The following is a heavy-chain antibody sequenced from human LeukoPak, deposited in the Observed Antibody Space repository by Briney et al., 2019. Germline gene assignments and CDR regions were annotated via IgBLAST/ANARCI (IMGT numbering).Heavy chain of an antibody. CDR3: AKSYRRDGYGDDYFDY. D-gene: IGHD5-24*01. CDR1: EFTFSNYA. V-gene: IGHV3-23*01. CDR2: ISGSGDST. J-gene: IGHJ4*02. Sequence: GGSLRLSCAASEFTFSNYAMSWVRQAPGKGLEWVSAISGSGDSTYYADSVKGRFTISRDNSKNTLYLQMNSLRAEDTAVYYCAKSYRRDGYGDDYFDYWGQGTLVTVSS.